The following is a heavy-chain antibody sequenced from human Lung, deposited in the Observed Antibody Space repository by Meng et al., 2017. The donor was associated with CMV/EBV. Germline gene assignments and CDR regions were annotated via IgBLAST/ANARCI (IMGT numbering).Heavy chain of an antibody. CDR3: AKRGLGTEYSDGWYISH. CDR1: FNFRNYA. V-gene: IGHV3-23*01. CDR2: FDYTTTAT. D-gene: IGHD6-19*01. Sequence: FNFRNYAMTWVRQAPGKGLEWVSGFDYTTTATYYTDSVKGRFAISRDTSKNTLYLEMNSLRVEDTAMYFCAKRGLGTEYSDGWYISHWGQGTLVTVSS. J-gene: IGHJ4*02.